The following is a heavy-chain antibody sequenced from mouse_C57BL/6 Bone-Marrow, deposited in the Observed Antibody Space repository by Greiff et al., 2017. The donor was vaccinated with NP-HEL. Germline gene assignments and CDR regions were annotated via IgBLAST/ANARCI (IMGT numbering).Heavy chain of an antibody. Sequence: EVQLQQSGPVLVKPGASVKMSCKASGYTFTDYYMNWVKQSHGKSLEWIGVINPYNGGTSYNQKFKGKATLTVDKSSSTAYMELNSLTSEDSAVYYCASTHYYGSSYGAMDYWGQGTSVTVSS. D-gene: IGHD1-1*01. V-gene: IGHV1-19*01. CDR3: ASTHYYGSSYGAMDY. J-gene: IGHJ4*01. CDR2: INPYNGGT. CDR1: GYTFTDYY.